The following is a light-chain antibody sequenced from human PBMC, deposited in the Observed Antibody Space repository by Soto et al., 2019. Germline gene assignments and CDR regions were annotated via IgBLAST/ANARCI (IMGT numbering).Light chain of an antibody. CDR1: QSVLYSSNNKNH. CDR3: QQYYSNPLT. J-gene: IGKJ4*01. V-gene: IGKV4-1*01. Sequence: DIVMTQSPDSMAVSLAERATINCMSSQSVLYSSNNKNHLAWYPQKTGQTPKMLIYWASTRESGVPDRFSGSGSGTDFTLTISRLQAEDVAVDYCQQYYSNPLTFGGGTKVDIK. CDR2: WAS.